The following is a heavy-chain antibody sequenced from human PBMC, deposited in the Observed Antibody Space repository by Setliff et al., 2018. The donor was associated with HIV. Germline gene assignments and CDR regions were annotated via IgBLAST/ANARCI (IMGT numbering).Heavy chain of an antibody. Sequence: SETLSLTCTVSGGSISSSSYYWGWIRQAPGKGLEWIGSIYSRGSTYYNPSRKSRVTISVDTSKNQFSLKLSSVTAADTAVYCCARDRSFSGIAVAPTGLGYWGQGTLVTVSS. J-gene: IGHJ4*02. CDR2: IYSRGST. V-gene: IGHV4-39*07. CDR3: ARDRSFSGIAVAPTGLGY. CDR1: GGSISSSSYY. D-gene: IGHD6-19*01.